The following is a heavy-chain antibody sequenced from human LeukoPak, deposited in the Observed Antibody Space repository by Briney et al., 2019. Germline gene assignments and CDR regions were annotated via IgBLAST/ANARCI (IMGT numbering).Heavy chain of an antibody. Sequence: PSETLSLTCTVSGGSISGSRYNWGWVRQPPGKGLEWITSISHSGIRYYNASLNSRVTISLDTSKNQFSLRLSSVTAADTAVYYCVRELTVAVAGSRSGLWGKVAPATIRREYYFDYWGQGTLVTVSS. CDR1: GGSISGSRYN. J-gene: IGHJ4*02. CDR3: VRELTVAVAGSRSGLWGKVAPATIRREYYFDY. V-gene: IGHV4-39*07. CDR2: ISHSGIR. D-gene: IGHD6-19*01.